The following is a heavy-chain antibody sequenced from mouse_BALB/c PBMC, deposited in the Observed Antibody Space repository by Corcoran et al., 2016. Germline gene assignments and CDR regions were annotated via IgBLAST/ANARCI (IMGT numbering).Heavy chain of an antibody. J-gene: IGHJ2*01. CDR3: GRDDRYEYYGDY. V-gene: IGHV1-63*01. CDR1: GYAFTNYW. Sequence: QVQLQQSGAELVRPGTSVKISCKASGYAFTNYWLGWVKQRPGHGLEWIGDIYPGSGNTYYNVKFKGKATLTADKSSSTADMQRSSLTSDASACYFCGRDDRYEYYGDYGGQGTTLTVSS. D-gene: IGHD2-14*01. CDR2: IYPGSGNT.